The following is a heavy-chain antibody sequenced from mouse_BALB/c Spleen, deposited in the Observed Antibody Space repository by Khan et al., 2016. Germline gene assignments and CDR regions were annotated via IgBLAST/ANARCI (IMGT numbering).Heavy chain of an antibody. CDR2: ISYSGST. J-gene: IGHJ2*01. V-gene: IGHV3-2*02. CDR1: GYSIPSGYG. D-gene: IGHD1-2*01. Sequence: EVQLQESGPGLVKPSQSLSLTCTVTGYSIPSGYGWNWIRQFPGNKLEWMVYISYSGSTNYNPSLKSRISITRDPSKNQFFLQLNSVTTEDTATXYCARTARRKYWGQGTTLTVSS. CDR3: ARTARRKY.